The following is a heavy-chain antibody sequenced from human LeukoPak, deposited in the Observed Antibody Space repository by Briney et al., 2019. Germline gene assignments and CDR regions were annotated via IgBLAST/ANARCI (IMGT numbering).Heavy chain of an antibody. D-gene: IGHD4-23*01. CDR3: ARGPSHETMVVTPDSLYYYYVDV. CDR1: GGSFSGDY. V-gene: IGHV4-34*01. J-gene: IGHJ6*03. Sequence: SETLSLTCAVYGGSFSGDYWSWIRQPPGKRLEWIGEINHSGGTNYNPSLKSRVTISVDTSKNQFSLKLSSVTAADTAVYYCARGPSHETMVVTPDSLYYYYVDVWGKGTTVTVSS. CDR2: INHSGGT.